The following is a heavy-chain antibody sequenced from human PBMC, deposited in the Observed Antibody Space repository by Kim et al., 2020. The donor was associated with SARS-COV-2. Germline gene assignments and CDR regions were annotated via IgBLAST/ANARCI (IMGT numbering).Heavy chain of an antibody. CDR3: ARPYSGSYYSWFDP. Sequence: ADAVKGRFTISRDNSKNTLYLQRNSLKTEDTAVYYCARPYSGSYYSWFDPWGQGTLVTVSS. D-gene: IGHD1-26*01. J-gene: IGHJ5*02. V-gene: IGHV3-30*01.